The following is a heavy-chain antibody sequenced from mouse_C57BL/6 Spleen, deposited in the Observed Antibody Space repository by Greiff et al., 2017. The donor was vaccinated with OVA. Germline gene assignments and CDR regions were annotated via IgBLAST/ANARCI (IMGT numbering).Heavy chain of an antibody. CDR1: GFTFSDFY. D-gene: IGHD1-1*01. V-gene: IGHV7-1*01. CDR3: ARVLRGYYAMDY. J-gene: IGHJ4*01. CDR2: SRNKANDYTT. Sequence: VNVVESGGGLVQSGRSLRLSCATSGFTFSDFYMEWVRQAPGKGLEWIAASRNKANDYTTEYSASVKGRFIVSRDTSQSILYLQMNALRAEDTAIYYCARVLRGYYAMDYWGQGTSVTVSS.